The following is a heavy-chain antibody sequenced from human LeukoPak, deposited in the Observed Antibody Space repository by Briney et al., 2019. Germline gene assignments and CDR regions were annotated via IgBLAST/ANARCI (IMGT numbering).Heavy chain of an antibody. J-gene: IGHJ4*02. CDR1: GGSISSYY. CDR3: AREYGDQGTRNFDY. D-gene: IGHD4-17*01. Sequence: SETLSLTCTVSGGSISSYYWSWIRQPPGKGLEWIGYIYYSGSTNYSPSLKSRVTMSVDTSKNQFSLKLISVTAADTAVYYCAREYGDQGTRNFDYWGQGSLVTVSS. CDR2: IYYSGST. V-gene: IGHV4-59*12.